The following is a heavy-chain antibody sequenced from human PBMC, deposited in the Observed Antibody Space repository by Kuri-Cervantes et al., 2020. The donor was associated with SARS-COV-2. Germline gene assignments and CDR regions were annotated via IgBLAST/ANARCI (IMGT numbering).Heavy chain of an antibody. V-gene: IGHV4-39*02. Sequence: SETLSLTCTVSGGSISSSSYYWGWIRQPPGKGLEWIGSIYYSGSTYYNPSLKSRVTISLDMSKNQFSLKLSSVTAADTAVYYCARDHGSFRITAAGIDAFDIWGQGAMVTVSS. CDR1: GGSISSSSYY. D-gene: IGHD6-13*01. CDR3: ARDHGSFRITAAGIDAFDI. J-gene: IGHJ3*02. CDR2: IYYSGST.